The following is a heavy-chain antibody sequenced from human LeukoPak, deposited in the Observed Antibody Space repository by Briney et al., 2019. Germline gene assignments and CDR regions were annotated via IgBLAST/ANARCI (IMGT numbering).Heavy chain of an antibody. D-gene: IGHD1-20*01. Sequence: GGSLRLSCAASGFTFSSYGMHWVRQAPGKGLEWVAVISYDGSNKYYADSVKGRFTISRDNSKNTLYLQMNSLRAEDTAVYYCVKDLTVDAFDIWGQGTMVTVSS. CDR3: VKDLTVDAFDI. J-gene: IGHJ3*02. V-gene: IGHV3-30*18. CDR2: ISYDGSNK. CDR1: GFTFSSYG.